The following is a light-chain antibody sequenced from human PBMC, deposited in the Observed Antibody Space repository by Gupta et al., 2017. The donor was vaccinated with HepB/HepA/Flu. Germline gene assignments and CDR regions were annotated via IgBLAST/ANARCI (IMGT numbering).Light chain of an antibody. Sequence: QSMLTQPPSASGTPGQRVTISCSGSSSNIGSNFVYWYQQVPGASPKLLMYRDNQRPTGVPDRFSGSKSGTSASLAISGLRAEDEADYYCAAWDDSLTAVVFGGGIELTVL. CDR1: SSNIGSNF. J-gene: IGLJ2*01. CDR2: RDN. CDR3: AAWDDSLTAVV. V-gene: IGLV1-47*01.